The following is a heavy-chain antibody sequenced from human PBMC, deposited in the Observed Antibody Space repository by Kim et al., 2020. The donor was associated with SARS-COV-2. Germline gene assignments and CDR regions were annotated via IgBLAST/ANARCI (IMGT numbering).Heavy chain of an antibody. CDR2: ISGSGGST. V-gene: IGHV3-23*01. CDR1: GFTFSSYA. J-gene: IGHJ6*02. CDR3: AHVTTIVVVPAATSDPSYYGMDV. D-gene: IGHD2-2*01. Sequence: GGSLRLSCAASGFTFSSYAMSWVRHAPGKGLEWVSAISGSGGSTYYADSVKGRFTISRDNSKNTLYLQMNSLRAEDTAVYYRAHVTTIVVVPAATSDPSYYGMDVWGQGTTVTVSS.